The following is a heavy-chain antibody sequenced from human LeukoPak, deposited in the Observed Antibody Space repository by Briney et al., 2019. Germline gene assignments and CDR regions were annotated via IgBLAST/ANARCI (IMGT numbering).Heavy chain of an antibody. CDR1: GYTFTSYY. Sequence: GASVKVSCKASGYTFTSYYMHWVRQAPGQGLEWMGIINPSSGNTGYAQKFQGRVTITRNTSINTAYMELSSLRSEDTAVYYCARAPVWTGYYYYMDVWGKGTTVTVSS. V-gene: IGHV1-46*01. CDR3: ARAPVWTGYYYYMDV. J-gene: IGHJ6*03. CDR2: INPSSGNT. D-gene: IGHD3/OR15-3a*01.